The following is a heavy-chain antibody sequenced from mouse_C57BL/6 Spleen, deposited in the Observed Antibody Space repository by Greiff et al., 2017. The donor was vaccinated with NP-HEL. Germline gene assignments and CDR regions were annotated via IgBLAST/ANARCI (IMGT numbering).Heavy chain of an antibody. CDR2: IDPEDGET. CDR3: ARSTKGPWFAY. V-gene: IGHV14-2*01. J-gene: IGHJ3*01. D-gene: IGHD5-1*01. CDR1: GFNITDYY. Sequence: EVQLVESGAELVKPGASVMLSCTASGFNITDYYMHWVKQRTEQGLEWIGRIDPEDGETKYAPKFQSNATITADTSSNTAYLQLSSLTSEDTAVYYCARSTKGPWFAYWGKGTLVTVSA.